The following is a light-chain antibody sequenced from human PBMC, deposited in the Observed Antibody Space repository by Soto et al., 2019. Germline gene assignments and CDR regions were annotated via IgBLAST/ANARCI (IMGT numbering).Light chain of an antibody. CDR2: SND. J-gene: IGLJ2*01. V-gene: IGLV1-44*01. CDR1: SSNIGANI. CDR3: AVWDDSLDGVV. Sequence: QSVLTQPPSASGTPGQRVTISCSGSSSNIGANIVNWYQQFPGTAPKLLMYSNDQRWSGVPDRFSGSKSGTSASLAISGLQSEDEADYYCAVWDDSLDGVVFGGGTQLTVL.